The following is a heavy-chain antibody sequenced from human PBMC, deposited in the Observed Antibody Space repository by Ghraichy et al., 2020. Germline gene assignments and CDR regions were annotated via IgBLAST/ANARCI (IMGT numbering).Heavy chain of an antibody. D-gene: IGHD6-19*01. J-gene: IGHJ5*02. CDR1: GGSFSGYY. CDR3: ARATRPYSSGWYWFDP. V-gene: IGHV4-34*01. CDR2: INHSGST. Sequence: SETLSLTCAVYGGSFSGYYWSWIRQPSGKGLEWIGEINHSGSTNYNPSLKSRVTISVDTSKNQFSLKLSSVTAADTAVYYCARATRPYSSGWYWFDPWGQGTLVTVSS.